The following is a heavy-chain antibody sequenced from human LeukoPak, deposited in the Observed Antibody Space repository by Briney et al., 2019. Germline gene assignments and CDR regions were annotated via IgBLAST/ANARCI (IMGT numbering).Heavy chain of an antibody. D-gene: IGHD6-13*01. CDR3: ARVRGGGSTLEP. Sequence: GASVKVSCKASVYTFTGYYMHWVRQAPGQGLEWMGWINPNSGGTNYAQKFQGRVTMTRDTSISTAYMELSRLRSDDTAVYYCARVRGGGSTLEPWRQGTLVTVSS. CDR2: INPNSGGT. CDR1: VYTFTGYY. J-gene: IGHJ5*02. V-gene: IGHV1-2*02.